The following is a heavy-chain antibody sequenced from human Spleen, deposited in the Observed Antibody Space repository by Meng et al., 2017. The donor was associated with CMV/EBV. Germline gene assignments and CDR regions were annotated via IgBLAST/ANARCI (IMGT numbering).Heavy chain of an antibody. CDR1: GFTFSGYS. CDR3: ASLGYCSSTSCPAHYYGMDV. Sequence: GESLKISCVASGFTFSGYSMNWVRQAPGKGLEWVSSISSSGSYIYYADSVKGRFTISRDNAKNSLDLQMNSLRAEDTAVYYCASLGYCSSTSCPAHYYGMDVWGQGTTVTVSS. CDR2: ISSSGSYI. V-gene: IGHV3-21*01. J-gene: IGHJ6*02. D-gene: IGHD2-2*01.